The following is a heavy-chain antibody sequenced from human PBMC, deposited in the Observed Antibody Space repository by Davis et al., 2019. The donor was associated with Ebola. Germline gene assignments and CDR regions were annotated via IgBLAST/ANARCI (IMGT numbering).Heavy chain of an antibody. CDR2: ISSSSSTI. J-gene: IGHJ2*01. CDR3: TTEGALYYYDSSGYGTYRYFDL. V-gene: IGHV3-48*01. D-gene: IGHD3-22*01. Sequence: PGGSLRLSCTASGFTFGDYAMSWVRQAPGKGLEWVSYISSSSSTIYYADSVKGRFTISRDNAKNSLYLQMNSLKTEDTAVYYCTTEGALYYYDSSGYGTYRYFDLWGRGTLVTVSS. CDR1: GFTFGDYA.